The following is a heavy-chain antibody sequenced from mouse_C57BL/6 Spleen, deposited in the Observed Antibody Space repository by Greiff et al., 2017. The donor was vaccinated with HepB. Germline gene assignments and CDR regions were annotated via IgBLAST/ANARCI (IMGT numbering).Heavy chain of an antibody. CDR1: GYAFSSSW. CDR2: IYPGDGDT. Sequence: QVQLKESGPELVKPGASVKISCKASGYAFSSSWMNWVKQRPGKGLEWIGRIYPGDGDTNYNGKFKGKATLTADKSSSTAYMQLSSLTSEDSAVYFCARGPPGAMDYWGQGTSVTVSS. V-gene: IGHV1-82*01. J-gene: IGHJ4*01. CDR3: ARGPPGAMDY.